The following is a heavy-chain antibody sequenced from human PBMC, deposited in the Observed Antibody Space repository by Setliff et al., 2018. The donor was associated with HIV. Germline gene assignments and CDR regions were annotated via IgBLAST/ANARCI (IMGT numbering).Heavy chain of an antibody. CDR2: INAGNGNT. CDR3: AINYAKLVLDAFDI. J-gene: IGHJ3*02. D-gene: IGHD6-13*01. V-gene: IGHV1-3*01. CDR1: GYTFTSYA. Sequence: ASVKDSCKASGYTFTSYAMHWVRQAPGQRLEWMGWINAGNGNTKYSQNIQDRVTITRDTSASTAYMELSSLRSEDTAVYYCAINYAKLVLDAFDIWGQGTMVTVSS.